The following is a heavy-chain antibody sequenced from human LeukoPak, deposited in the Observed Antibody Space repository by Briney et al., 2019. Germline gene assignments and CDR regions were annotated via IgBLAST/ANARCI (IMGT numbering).Heavy chain of an antibody. CDR1: GGSFSGYY. V-gene: IGHV4-34*01. CDR2: INHSGST. J-gene: IGHJ4*02. CDR3: ARGRQWLVRGLIDY. D-gene: IGHD6-19*01. Sequence: SETLSLTCAVYGGSFSGYYWSWIRQPPGKGLEWIGEINHSGSTNYNPSLKSRVTISVDTSKNQFSLKLCSVTAADTAVYYCARGRQWLVRGLIDYWGQGTLVTVSS.